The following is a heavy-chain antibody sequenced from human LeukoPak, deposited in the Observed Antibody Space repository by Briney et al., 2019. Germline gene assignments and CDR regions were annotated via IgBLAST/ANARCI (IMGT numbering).Heavy chain of an antibody. D-gene: IGHD3-10*01. CDR2: INPNSGGT. Sequence: ASVKVSCKASGYTFTGYYMHWVRQAPGQGLEWMGWINPNSGGTNYAQKFQGWVTMTRDTSISTAYMELSRLRSDDTAVYYCARSGRLALYYYYGMDVWGQGTTVTVSS. CDR1: GYTFTGYY. V-gene: IGHV1-2*04. CDR3: ARSGRLALYYYYGMDV. J-gene: IGHJ6*02.